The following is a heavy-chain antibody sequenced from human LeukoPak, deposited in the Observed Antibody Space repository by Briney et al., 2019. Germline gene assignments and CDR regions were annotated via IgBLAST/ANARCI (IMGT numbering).Heavy chain of an antibody. CDR1: GGSFSGYY. D-gene: IGHD6-6*01. CDR3: ARGSSSSGKGFDY. CDR2: INHSGGT. J-gene: IGHJ4*02. Sequence: SETLSLTCAVYGGSFSGYYWSWIRQPPGKGLEWIGEINHSGGTNYNPSLKSRVTISVDTSKNQFSLKLSSVTAADTAVYYCARGSSSSGKGFDYWGQGTLVTVSS. V-gene: IGHV4-34*01.